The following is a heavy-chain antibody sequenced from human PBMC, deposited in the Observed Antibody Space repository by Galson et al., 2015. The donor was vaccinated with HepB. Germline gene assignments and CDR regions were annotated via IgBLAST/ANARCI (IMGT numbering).Heavy chain of an antibody. D-gene: IGHD3-10*01. CDR2: IIPILGIA. Sequence: SAAEVHKPGASVKVSCKASGGTFSSYAISWVRQAPGQGLEWMGRIIPILGIANYAQKFQGRVTITADKSTSTAYMELSSLRSEDTAVYYCASSEDILVRGDRGLKFDYRGQGTLVTVSS. J-gene: IGHJ4*02. CDR1: GGTFSSYA. V-gene: IGHV1-69*04. CDR3: ASSEDILVRGDRGLKFDY.